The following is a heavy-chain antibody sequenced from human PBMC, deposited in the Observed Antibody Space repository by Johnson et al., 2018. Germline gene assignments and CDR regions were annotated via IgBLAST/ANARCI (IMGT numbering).Heavy chain of an antibody. D-gene: IGHD3-10*01. J-gene: IGHJ4*02. Sequence: VQLVQSGGGLVQXGGSXKLXCAASGFTFSGSAMHWVRQASGKGLEWVGRIRSKANNYATTYAASVKGRFTISRDDSKNTAYLQMNSLKTEDTAVYYCTSLWFGESFDYWGQGTLVTVSS. CDR2: IRSKANNYAT. CDR3: TSLWFGESFDY. V-gene: IGHV3-73*01. CDR1: GFTFSGSA.